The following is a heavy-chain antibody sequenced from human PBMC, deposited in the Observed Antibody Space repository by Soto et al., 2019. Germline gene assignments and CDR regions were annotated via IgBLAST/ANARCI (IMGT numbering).Heavy chain of an antibody. V-gene: IGHV3-33*01. D-gene: IGHD6-19*01. J-gene: IGHJ4*02. CDR3: ARGGTNGWSLDY. CDR1: GFTFINYA. CDR2: IWYDGSKK. Sequence: GGSLILSCAASGFTFINYAMHWVRQAPGRGLQWVAIIWYDGSKKYYGDSVEGRFTIFRDNSNNMLYLQVNSLRAEDTAVYYCARGGTNGWSLDYWGQGTPVSVSS.